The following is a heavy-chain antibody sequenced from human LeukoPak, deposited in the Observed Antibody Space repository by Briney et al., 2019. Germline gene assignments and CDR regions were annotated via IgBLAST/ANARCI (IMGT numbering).Heavy chain of an antibody. D-gene: IGHD6-13*01. J-gene: IGHJ4*02. Sequence: GGSLRLACAASGFTFSDYYMSWIRQAPGKGLEWVSYISSSSSYTNYADSVKGRFTISRDNAKNSLYLQMNSLRAEDTAVYYCARDAVSLAAAGTSDYWGQGSLVTVSS. V-gene: IGHV3-11*05. CDR1: GFTFSDYY. CDR3: ARDAVSLAAAGTSDY. CDR2: ISSSSSYT.